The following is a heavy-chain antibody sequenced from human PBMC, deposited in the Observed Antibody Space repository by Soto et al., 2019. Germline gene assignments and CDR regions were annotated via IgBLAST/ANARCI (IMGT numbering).Heavy chain of an antibody. D-gene: IGHD2-2*03. V-gene: IGHV1-2*02. J-gene: IGHJ5*02. Sequence: GASVKVSCKASGYTFTGYYMHWVRQAPGQGLEWMGWINPNSGGTNYAQKFQGRVTMTRDTSISTAYMELSRLRSDDTAVYYCARDGYCSSTSCYFYWFDPWGQGTPVTVSS. CDR1: GYTFTGYY. CDR2: INPNSGGT. CDR3: ARDGYCSSTSCYFYWFDP.